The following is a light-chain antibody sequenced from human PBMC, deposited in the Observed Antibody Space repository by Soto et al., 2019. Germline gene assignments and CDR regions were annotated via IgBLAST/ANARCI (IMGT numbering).Light chain of an antibody. Sequence: EIVVPRSAKYLPVPPGAPASIYCRSSQSLLHSNGYNYLDWYLQKPGQSPQLLIYLGSNRASGVPDRFSGSGSGTDFTLTISSLQPEDFATYYCQQSYGTLSTFGQGTRLEIK. CDR1: QSLLHSNGYNY. V-gene: IGKV2-28*01. J-gene: IGKJ5*01. CDR3: QQSYGTLST. CDR2: LGS.